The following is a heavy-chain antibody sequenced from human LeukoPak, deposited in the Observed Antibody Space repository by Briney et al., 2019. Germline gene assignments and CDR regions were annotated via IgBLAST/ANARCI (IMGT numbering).Heavy chain of an antibody. Sequence: ASVNVSCKASGYTFTGYYMHWVRQAPGQGLEWMGWINPNSGGTNYAQKFQGRVTMTRDTSSSTVYMELSSLRSEDTAVYYCARGYTYGDYWGQGTLVTVSS. CDR3: ARGYTYGDY. D-gene: IGHD5-18*01. V-gene: IGHV1-2*02. CDR2: INPNSGGT. J-gene: IGHJ4*02. CDR1: GYTFTGYY.